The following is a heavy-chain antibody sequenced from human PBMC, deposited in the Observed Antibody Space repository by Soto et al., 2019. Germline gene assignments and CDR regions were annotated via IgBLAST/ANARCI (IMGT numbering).Heavy chain of an antibody. J-gene: IGHJ4*02. CDR2: ITGSSSNL. CDR3: AKGGAVYGLLTHDY. D-gene: IGHD3-9*01. V-gene: IGHV3-23*01. Sequence: EVQLLESGGGLEQPGGSLRLSCAASGFTFSDYAMSWVRQAPGKGLEWVTTITGSSSNLYYTDSVKGRFATSRDNSRNILFLQMNSLTAEDTAVYYCAKGGAVYGLLTHDYWGQGTLVTVSS. CDR1: GFTFSDYA.